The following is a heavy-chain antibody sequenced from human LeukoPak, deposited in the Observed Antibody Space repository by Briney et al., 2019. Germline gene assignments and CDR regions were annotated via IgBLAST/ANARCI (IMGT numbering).Heavy chain of an antibody. Sequence: SVKVSCKASGGTFSNYAISWVRQAPGQGLEWMGGIIPIFGTANYAQKFQGRVTITADESTSTAYMELSSLRSEDTAVYYCARGNDYYGSGSYLAPRYYYYYMDVWGKGTTVTVSS. CDR1: GGTFSNYA. J-gene: IGHJ6*03. CDR2: IIPIFGTA. D-gene: IGHD3-10*01. V-gene: IGHV1-69*13. CDR3: ARGNDYYGSGSYLAPRYYYYYMDV.